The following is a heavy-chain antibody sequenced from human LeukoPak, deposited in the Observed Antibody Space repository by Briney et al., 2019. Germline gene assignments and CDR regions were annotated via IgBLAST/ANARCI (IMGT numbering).Heavy chain of an antibody. V-gene: IGHV3-9*03. CDR1: GFTFADYA. CDR3: AKDAAGTTRGYYFDY. CDR2: FRWNSGSI. D-gene: IGHD6-13*01. J-gene: IGHJ4*02. Sequence: GGSLRLSCAASGFTFADYAMHWVRQAPGKGLEWVSGFRWNSGSIGYADSVKGRFTISRDNAKNSLYLQMNSLRAEDMALYYCAKDAAGTTRGYYFDYWGQGTLVTVSS.